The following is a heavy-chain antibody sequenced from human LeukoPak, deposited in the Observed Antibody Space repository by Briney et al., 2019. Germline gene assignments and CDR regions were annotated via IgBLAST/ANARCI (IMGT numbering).Heavy chain of an antibody. V-gene: IGHV1-3*01. CDR3: ARVVARGWYLH. D-gene: IGHD6-19*01. CDR2: INAGNGNT. CDR1: GYTFASYA. J-gene: IGHJ4*02. Sequence: ASVKVSCKASGYTFASYAMHWVRQAPGQRHEWMGWINAGNGNTKYSQKFQGRVTITRDTSASTAYMELNSLRSEDTAVYYCARVVARGWYLHWGQGTLVTVSS.